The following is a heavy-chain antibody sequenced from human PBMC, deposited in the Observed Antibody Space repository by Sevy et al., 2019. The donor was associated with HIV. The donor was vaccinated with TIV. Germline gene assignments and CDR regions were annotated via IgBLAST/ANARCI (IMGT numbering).Heavy chain of an antibody. Sequence: ASVKVSCETSGYRFTDYYIHWVRQAPGQGLEWMGWINPNSDVTKSAKKFQDRVIMTKETSISTVYMELRGLTFDDSAVYYCARDQEFCSTTTCYGGLDHWGHGSLVTVSS. D-gene: IGHD2-2*01. J-gene: IGHJ4*01. CDR3: ARDQEFCSTTTCYGGLDH. CDR1: GYRFTDYY. CDR2: INPNSDVT. V-gene: IGHV1-2*02.